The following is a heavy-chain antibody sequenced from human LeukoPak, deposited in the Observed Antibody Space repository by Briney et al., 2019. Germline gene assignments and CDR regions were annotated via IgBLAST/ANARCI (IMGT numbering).Heavy chain of an antibody. CDR1: GGSIRSSYYY. Sequence: SETLSLTCTVSGGSIRSSYYYWGWIRQPPGKGLEWIGNIYYSGSTYYNPSLKSRVTISVDTSKNQFSLKLSSVTAADTAVYYCARQGALYGGNSDAFDIWGQGTMVTVSS. J-gene: IGHJ3*02. CDR3: ARQGALYGGNSDAFDI. D-gene: IGHD4-23*01. V-gene: IGHV4-39*01. CDR2: IYYSGST.